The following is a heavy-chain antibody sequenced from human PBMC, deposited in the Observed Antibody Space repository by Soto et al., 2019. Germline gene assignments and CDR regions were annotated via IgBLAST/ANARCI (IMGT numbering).Heavy chain of an antibody. CDR3: ARPAYPEVYFDY. CDR2: ISSTSGFT. CDR1: GVSFSDYY. J-gene: IGHJ4*02. D-gene: IGHD2-21*01. Sequence: QVQLVESGGGLIKPGGSLRLSCAASGVSFSDYYMSWIRQAPGKGLEWLSYISSTSGFTNYADSVKGRFTISRDNAENYMELQINRLGVEDTAVYYCARPAYPEVYFDYWGQGTLVTVSS. V-gene: IGHV3-11*06.